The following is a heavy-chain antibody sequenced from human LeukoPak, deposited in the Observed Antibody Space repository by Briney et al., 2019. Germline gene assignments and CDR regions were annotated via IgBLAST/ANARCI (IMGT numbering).Heavy chain of an antibody. Sequence: ASVKASCKASGYTFTGYYMHWVRQAPGQGLEWMGRINPNSGGTNYAQKFQGRVTMTRDTSISTAYMELSRLRSDDTAVYNCARVSKVAGSFDYWGQGTLVTVSS. J-gene: IGHJ4*02. D-gene: IGHD6-19*01. CDR3: ARVSKVAGSFDY. V-gene: IGHV1-2*06. CDR1: GYTFTGYY. CDR2: INPNSGGT.